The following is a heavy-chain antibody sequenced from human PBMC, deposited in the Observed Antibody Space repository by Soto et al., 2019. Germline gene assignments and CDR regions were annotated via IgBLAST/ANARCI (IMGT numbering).Heavy chain of an antibody. CDR1: GYIFSSHC. CDR2: INPGGGRT. Sequence: ASVKVSCKASGYIFSSHCIYWVRQAPGQGLQWMGIINPGGGRTAYAQKFQGRVTLTRDMSTSTVYMELTSLAYDDTAVYYCTRDVSGPGATYVMDVWGQGTTVTVSS. CDR3: TRDVSGPGATYVMDV. D-gene: IGHD2-2*01. V-gene: IGHV1-46*01. J-gene: IGHJ6*02.